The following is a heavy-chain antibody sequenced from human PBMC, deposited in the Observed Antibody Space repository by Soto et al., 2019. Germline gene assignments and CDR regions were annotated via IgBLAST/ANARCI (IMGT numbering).Heavy chain of an antibody. CDR1: GFSLSISEVG. D-gene: IGHD6-19*01. J-gene: IGHJ4*02. CDR2: IYWDDNK. CDR3: AHMRSGGHIGGWHTYGLEY. Sequence: QIPLKESGPTLVKPTQTLTLTCSFSGFSLSISEVGVAWIRQPPGKALEWLALIYWDDNKHYSTSLKLSATITKDTSKNHVVPTMTNMDPVDIATSCCAHMRSGGHIGGWHTYGLEYWGQGNLVTVSS. V-gene: IGHV2-5*02.